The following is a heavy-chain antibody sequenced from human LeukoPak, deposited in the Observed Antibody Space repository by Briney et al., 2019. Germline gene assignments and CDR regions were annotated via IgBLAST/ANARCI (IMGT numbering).Heavy chain of an antibody. V-gene: IGHV4-4*02. Sequence: KASGTLSLTCAVSGGSISSSNWWSWVRQPPGKGLEWIGEIYHSGSTNYNPSLKSRVTISVDKSKNQFSLKLSSVTAADTAVYYCARRMGSSGYLYYFDYWGQGTLVTVSS. CDR3: ARRMGSSGYLYYFDY. D-gene: IGHD3-22*01. CDR2: IYHSGST. CDR1: GGSISSSNW. J-gene: IGHJ4*02.